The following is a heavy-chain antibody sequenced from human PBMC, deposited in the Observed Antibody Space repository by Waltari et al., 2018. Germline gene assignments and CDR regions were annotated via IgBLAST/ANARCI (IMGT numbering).Heavy chain of an antibody. V-gene: IGHV3-53*02. D-gene: IGHD3-22*01. CDR2: RYSGGNT. CDR1: GFTVSGNY. CDR3: ARIIRDGPRGFYGIAAFDL. J-gene: IGHJ3*01. Sequence: DVHLVETGGGLIQPGGSLRLSCSVSGFTVSGNYMAWVRPAPAKGLEWVAVRYSGGNTYYAASVTGRFSISRDNFNNTLFLQMNKLRADDTATYYCARIIRDGPRGFYGIAAFDLWGQGTMVTVSS.